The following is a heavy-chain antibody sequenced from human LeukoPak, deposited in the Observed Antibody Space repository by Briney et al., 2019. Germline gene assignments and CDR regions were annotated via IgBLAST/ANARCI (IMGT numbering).Heavy chain of an antibody. CDR2: INGGSGSA. Sequence: GGSLRLSCAGSGFTFSRYAMSWVRQAPGKGLEWVSTINGGSGSAYYADSVEGRFTVSRDNSRNTLYLQLNSLRTEDTAVYYCAKDPHDRYYYSDSGYFEYWGQGTLVTVSS. J-gene: IGHJ4*02. V-gene: IGHV3-23*01. D-gene: IGHD3-22*01. CDR3: AKDPHDRYYYSDSGYFEY. CDR1: GFTFSRYA.